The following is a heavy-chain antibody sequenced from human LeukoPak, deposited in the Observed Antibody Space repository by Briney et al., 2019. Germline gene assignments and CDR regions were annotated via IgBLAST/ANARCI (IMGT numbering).Heavy chain of an antibody. CDR3: ARYSITGTTSFDY. CDR2: IYYSGST. D-gene: IGHD1-20*01. J-gene: IGHJ4*02. V-gene: IGHV4-39*07. CDR1: GGSISSSSYY. Sequence: SETLSLTCPVSGGSISSSSYYWGWIRQPPGKGLEWIGSIYYSGSTYYNPSLKSRVTISVDTSKNQFSLKLSSVTAADTAVYYCARYSITGTTSFDYWGQGTLVTVSS.